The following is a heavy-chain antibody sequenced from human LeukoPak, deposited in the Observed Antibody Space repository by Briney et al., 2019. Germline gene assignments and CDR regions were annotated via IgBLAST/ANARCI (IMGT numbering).Heavy chain of an antibody. CDR1: GFTFSSYG. CDR3: SEDNITCGEVRGSFFDS. J-gene: IGHJ4*02. CDR2: IRYDGSNK. V-gene: IGHV3-30*02. Sequence: GGSLRLSCAASGFTFSSYGMHWVRQAPGKGLEGVAFIRYDGSNKYYADSVKGRFTNSSDNYKNTLSLQMNSQRADDTAVYLFSEDNITCGEVRGSFFDSWGQGTLFTVSS. D-gene: IGHD3-16*01.